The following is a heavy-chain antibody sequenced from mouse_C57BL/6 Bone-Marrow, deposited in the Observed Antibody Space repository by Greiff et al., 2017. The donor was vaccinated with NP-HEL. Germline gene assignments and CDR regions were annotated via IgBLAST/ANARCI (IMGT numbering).Heavy chain of an antibody. CDR3: ARRAQATGY. D-gene: IGHD3-2*02. J-gene: IGHJ2*01. CDR1: GYTFTSYW. CDR2: IDPSDSYT. Sequence: QVQLQQPGAELVRPGTSVKLSCKASGYTFTSYWMHWVKQRPGQGLEWIGVIDPSDSYTNYNQKFKGKATLTVDTSSSTAYMQLSSLTSGDSAVYYGARRAQATGYWGKGTTLTVSS. V-gene: IGHV1-59*01.